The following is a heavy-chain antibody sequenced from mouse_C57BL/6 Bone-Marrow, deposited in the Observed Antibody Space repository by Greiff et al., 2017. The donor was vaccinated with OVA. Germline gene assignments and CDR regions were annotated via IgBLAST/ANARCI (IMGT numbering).Heavy chain of an antibody. Sequence: QVQLQQPGAELVKPGASVKLSCKASGYTFTSYWMHWVKPRPGQGLEWIGMIHPNSGSTNYNEKFKSKATLTVDKSSSTAYMQLSSLTSEDSAVYYCARRGSSLWYFDVWGTGTTVTVSS. V-gene: IGHV1-64*01. CDR1: GYTFTSYW. D-gene: IGHD1-1*01. J-gene: IGHJ1*03. CDR2: IHPNSGST. CDR3: ARRGSSLWYFDV.